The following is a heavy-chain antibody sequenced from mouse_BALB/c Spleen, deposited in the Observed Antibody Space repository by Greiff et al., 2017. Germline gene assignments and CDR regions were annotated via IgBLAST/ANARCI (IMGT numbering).Heavy chain of an antibody. CDR3: AREGNYFYAMDY. D-gene: IGHD2-1*01. CDR1: GYTFTDYN. CDR2: IYPYNGGT. Sequence: EVKLQESGPELVKPGASVKISCKASGYTFTDYNMHWVKQSHGKSLEWIGYIYPYNGGTGYNQKFKSKATLTVDNSSSTAYMELRSLTSEDSAVYYCAREGNYFYAMDYWGQGTSVTVSS. J-gene: IGHJ4*01. V-gene: IGHV1S29*02.